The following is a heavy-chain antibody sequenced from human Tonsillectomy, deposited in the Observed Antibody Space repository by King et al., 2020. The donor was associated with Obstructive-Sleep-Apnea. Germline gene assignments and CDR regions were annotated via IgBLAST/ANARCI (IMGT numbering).Heavy chain of an antibody. CDR2: FYYNGRT. CDR1: GGSISSYY. CDR3: ARDYRVRGKFYYDSSAYASNWFDP. D-gene: IGHD3-22*01. V-gene: IGHV4-59*01. J-gene: IGHJ5*02. Sequence: QLQESGPGLVKPSETLSLTCTVSGGSISSYYWSWIRQPPGRGLEWIGYFYYNGRTNYNPSLKSRATISVDTSKNQFSLKLSSVTAADTAMYYCARDYRVRGKFYYDSSAYASNWFDPWGQGTLVTVSS.